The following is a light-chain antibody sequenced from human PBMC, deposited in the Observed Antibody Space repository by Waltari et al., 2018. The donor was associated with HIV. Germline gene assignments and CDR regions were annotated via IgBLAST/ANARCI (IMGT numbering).Light chain of an antibody. V-gene: IGLV1-47*01. CDR3: AAWDDSLSGWV. J-gene: IGLJ3*02. Sequence: QSVLTQPPSASGTPGQRGTTSCSGSSSNIGRNSVYWYQQLPGTTPKLLIYRNNQRPSAVPDRFSGSKSGTSASLAISGLRSEDEADYYCAAWDDSLSGWVFGGGTKLTVL. CDR2: RNN. CDR1: SSNIGRNS.